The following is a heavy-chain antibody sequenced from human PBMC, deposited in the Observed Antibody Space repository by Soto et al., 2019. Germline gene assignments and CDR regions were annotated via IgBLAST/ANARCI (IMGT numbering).Heavy chain of an antibody. D-gene: IGHD5-12*01. J-gene: IGHJ6*02. Sequence: GASVKVSCKASGGTFSSYAISWVRQAPGQGLEWMGGIIPIFGTANYAQKFQGRVTITADESTSTAYMELSSLRSEDTAVYYCARESYSGYDYSAYYYYGMDVWGQGTTVTVSS. V-gene: IGHV1-69*13. CDR3: ARESYSGYDYSAYYYYGMDV. CDR1: GGTFSSYA. CDR2: IIPIFGTA.